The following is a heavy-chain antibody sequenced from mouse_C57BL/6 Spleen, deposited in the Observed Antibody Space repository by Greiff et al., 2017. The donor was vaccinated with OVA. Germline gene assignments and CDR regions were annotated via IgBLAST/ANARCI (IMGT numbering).Heavy chain of an antibody. D-gene: IGHD2-5*01. CDR2: INPGSGGT. J-gene: IGHJ2*01. CDR3: AREGGSNPPDY. V-gene: IGHV1-54*01. Sequence: QVQLQQSGAELVRPGTSVKVSCKASGYAFTNYLIEWVKQRPGQGLEWIGVINPGSGGTNYNEKFKGKATLTADKSSSTAYMQLSSLTSEDSAVYFCAREGGSNPPDYWGQGTTLTVSS. CDR1: GYAFTNYL.